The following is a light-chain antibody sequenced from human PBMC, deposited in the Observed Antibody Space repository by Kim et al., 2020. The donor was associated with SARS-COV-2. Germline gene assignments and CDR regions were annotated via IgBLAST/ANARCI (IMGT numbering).Light chain of an antibody. CDR3: QQRSNWPIT. V-gene: IGKV3-11*01. Sequence: EIVLTQSPATLSLSPGERATLSCRASQSVSSYLAWYQQKPGQAPSLLIYDASNRATGIPARFSGSGSGTDFTLTISSLEPEDFAVYYCQQRSNWPITFGQETRLELK. CDR2: DAS. CDR1: QSVSSY. J-gene: IGKJ5*01.